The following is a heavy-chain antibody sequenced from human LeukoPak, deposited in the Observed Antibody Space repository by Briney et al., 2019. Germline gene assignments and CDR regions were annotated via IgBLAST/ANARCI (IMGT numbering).Heavy chain of an antibody. CDR1: GVTFSSYS. Sequence: GGSLRLSCAASGVTFSSYSMNWVRQAPGKGLEWVSSISSSSSYIYYADSVKGRFTISRDNAKNSLYLQMNSLRAEDTAVYYCARGTNTAMGVDNWGQGTLVTVSS. J-gene: IGHJ4*02. CDR2: ISSSSSYI. CDR3: ARGTNTAMGVDN. V-gene: IGHV3-21*01. D-gene: IGHD5-18*01.